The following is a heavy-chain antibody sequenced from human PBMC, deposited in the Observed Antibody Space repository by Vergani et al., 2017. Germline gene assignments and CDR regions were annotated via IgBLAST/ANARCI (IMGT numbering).Heavy chain of an antibody. CDR3: ATSPCRSTTRHYYAMDV. CDR2: ISPGASTV. J-gene: IGHJ6*02. V-gene: IGHV3-11*04. Sequence: LEESGGGSVKPGGSLRLSCAASGFKFSDHYMSWIRQAPGKGLEWVSHISPGASTVSYTDSVTGRFTVSRDNDNNSLTLDMTTLRVEDTAVYYCATSPCRSTTRHYYAMDVWGQGTTVTVSS. D-gene: IGHD1-1*01. CDR1: GFKFSDHY.